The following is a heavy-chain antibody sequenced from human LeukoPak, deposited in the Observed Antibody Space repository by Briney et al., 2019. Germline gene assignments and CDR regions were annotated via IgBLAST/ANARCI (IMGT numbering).Heavy chain of an antibody. CDR3: ARGSSSWYTLNRFDP. CDR1: GFTFSSYS. CDR2: ISSSSSYI. Sequence: PGGSLRLSRAASGFTFSSYSMNWVRQAPGKGLEWVSSISSSSSYIYYADSVKGRFTISRDNAKNSLYLQMNSLRAEDTAVYYCARGSSSWYTLNRFDPWGQGTLVTVSS. J-gene: IGHJ5*02. V-gene: IGHV3-21*01. D-gene: IGHD6-13*01.